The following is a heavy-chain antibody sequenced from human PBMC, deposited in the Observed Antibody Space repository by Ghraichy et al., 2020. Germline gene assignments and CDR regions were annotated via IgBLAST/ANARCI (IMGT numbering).Heavy chain of an antibody. V-gene: IGHV3-23*01. J-gene: IGHJ6*02. D-gene: IGHD3-10*01. CDR1: GFTFSSYA. CDR3: AKRLMKELLWVGDYGMDV. CDR2: ISGSGGST. Sequence: GGSLRLSCAASGFTFSSYAMSWVRQAPGKGLEWVSAISGSGGSTYYADSVKGRFTISRDNSKNTLYLQMNSLRAEDTAVYYCAKRLMKELLWVGDYGMDVWGQGTTVTVSS.